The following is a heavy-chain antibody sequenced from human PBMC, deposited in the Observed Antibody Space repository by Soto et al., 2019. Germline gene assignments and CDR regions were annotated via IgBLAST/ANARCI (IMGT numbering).Heavy chain of an antibody. J-gene: IGHJ6*02. CDR3: ARAWVTGKGGMDV. D-gene: IGHD3-16*01. V-gene: IGHV1-18*01. CDR1: GYTFTSYG. Sequence: QVQLVQSGGEVKKPGASVKVSCKASGYTFTSYGFSWVRQAPGQGLEWMGWINGYTGNTHYAQKFXXRXSMTRDTSTSTAYMELWTLISDDTAVYYCARAWVTGKGGMDVWGQGTTVTVSS. CDR2: INGYTGNT.